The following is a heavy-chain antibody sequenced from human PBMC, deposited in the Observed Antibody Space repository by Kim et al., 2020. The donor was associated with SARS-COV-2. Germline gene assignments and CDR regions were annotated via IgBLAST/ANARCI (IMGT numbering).Heavy chain of an antibody. V-gene: IGHV3-30*10. CDR3: ARRDFWSTYPFDY. D-gene: IGHD3-3*01. Sequence: QYKDPVKGRFTISRDNSKNTIFLKMNSLTPDDTAVYYCARRDFWSTYPFDYWGQGTLVTVSS. J-gene: IGHJ4*02.